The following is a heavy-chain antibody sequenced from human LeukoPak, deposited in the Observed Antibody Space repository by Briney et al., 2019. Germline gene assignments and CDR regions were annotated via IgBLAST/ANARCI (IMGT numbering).Heavy chain of an antibody. CDR3: ARKAQYNGHYPLDY. CDR2: TSDRGDYT. J-gene: IGHJ4*02. V-gene: IGHV3-23*01. CDR1: GFTFTSYS. Sequence: GGPLRLSCAASGFTFTSYSMSWVHQAPGKGLEWVSGTSDRGDYTYYADSVKGRFTISRDSSKNTLFLQMNSLRAEDTALYFCARKAQYNGHYPLDYWGQGTLVTVSS. D-gene: IGHD1-7*01.